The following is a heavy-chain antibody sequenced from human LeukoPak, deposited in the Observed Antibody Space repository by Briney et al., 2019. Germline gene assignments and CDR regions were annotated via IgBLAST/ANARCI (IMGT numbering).Heavy chain of an antibody. J-gene: IGHJ4*02. Sequence: GGSLRLAWAAAGFTFSNAWMSSVRQAPGKGLEWVGRTKSKTDGGTTDYSAPVTGTFTISRDDCRNTLFLQINSLKTEDTAVYYCTYLSPHDYWGQGTLVTVSS. CDR2: TKSKTDGGTT. CDR3: TYLSPHDY. V-gene: IGHV3-15*01. CDR1: GFTFSNAW.